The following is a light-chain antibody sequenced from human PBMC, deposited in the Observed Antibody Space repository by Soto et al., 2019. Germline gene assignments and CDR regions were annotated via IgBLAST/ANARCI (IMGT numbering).Light chain of an antibody. Sequence: QSVLTQPPSLSGAPGKRVTISCTGGSSNIGAGYDVHWYQQLPGTAPKLLIYGNSNRPSGVPDRFSGSKSGTSASLAITGLQAEDEADYYCQSYDSSLSVVFGGGTKLTVL. J-gene: IGLJ2*01. CDR1: SSNIGAGYD. CDR2: GNS. V-gene: IGLV1-40*01. CDR3: QSYDSSLSVV.